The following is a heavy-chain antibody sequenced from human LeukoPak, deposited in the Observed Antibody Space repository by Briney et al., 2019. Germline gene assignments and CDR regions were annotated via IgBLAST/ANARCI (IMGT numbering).Heavy chain of an antibody. CDR1: GFTFSNAW. CDR2: ISYDGSNK. V-gene: IGHV3-30-3*01. Sequence: GGSLRLSCAASGFTFSNAWMSWVRQAPGKGLEWVAVISYDGSNKYYADSVKGRFTISRDNSKNTLYLQMNSLRAEDTAVYYCARAVDSGRTYYFDYWGQGTLVTVSS. D-gene: IGHD6-19*01. CDR3: ARAVDSGRTYYFDY. J-gene: IGHJ4*02.